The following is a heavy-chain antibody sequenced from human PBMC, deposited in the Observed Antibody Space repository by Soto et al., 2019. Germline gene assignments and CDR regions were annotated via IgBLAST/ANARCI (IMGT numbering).Heavy chain of an antibody. CDR1: GFTFSNYA. J-gene: IGHJ4*02. CDR2: INGGGDSP. D-gene: IGHD3-10*01. V-gene: IGHV3-23*01. Sequence: VHLLESGGGLVHPGGSLRLSCTASGFTFSNYAMTWVRQGPGKGLQWVAGINGGGDSPHYADSVKGRFIISRDNSNNTLVLQMRSLRVDDTALYYCAKRGKFGGFDDWGQGTLLTVSS. CDR3: AKRGKFGGFDD.